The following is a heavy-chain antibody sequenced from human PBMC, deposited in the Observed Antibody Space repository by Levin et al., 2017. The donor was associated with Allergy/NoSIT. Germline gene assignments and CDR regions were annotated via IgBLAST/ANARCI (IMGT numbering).Heavy chain of an antibody. V-gene: IGHV4-34*01. J-gene: IGHJ4*02. CDR3: ARGSGPRLDY. CDR2: INHSGST. D-gene: IGHD3-10*01. CDR1: GGSFSGYY. Sequence: SETLSLTCAVYGGSFSGYYWSWIRQPPGKGLEWIGEINHSGSTNYNPSLKSRVTISVDTSKNQFSLKLSSVTAADTAVYYCARGSGPRLDYWGQGTLVTVSS.